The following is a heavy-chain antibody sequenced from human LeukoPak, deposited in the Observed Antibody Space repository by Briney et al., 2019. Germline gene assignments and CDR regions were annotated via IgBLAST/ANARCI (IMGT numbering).Heavy chain of an antibody. V-gene: IGHV3-9*03. CDR1: GFTFDDYA. CDR2: ISWNSGRM. J-gene: IGHJ4*02. CDR3: AKDVNYSPSGTFDY. D-gene: IGHD3-10*01. Sequence: GGSLRLSCAASGFTFDDYAMHWVRQAPGKGLEWVSSISWNSGRMDYADSVKGRSTISRDNAKNSLYLQMNSLRVEDMALYYCAKDVNYSPSGTFDYWGQGTLVTVSS.